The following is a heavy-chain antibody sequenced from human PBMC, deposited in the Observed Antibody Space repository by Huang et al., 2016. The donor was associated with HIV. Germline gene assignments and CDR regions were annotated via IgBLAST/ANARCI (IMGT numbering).Heavy chain of an antibody. CDR2: ISSSSSTI. CDR1: GFSLSTYG. V-gene: IGHV3-48*02. Sequence: EVQLVESGGGLVQPGGSLRLSCDGFSLSTYGMNWVRQAPVNVLEWLSYISSSSSTIHYGDSVKGRFTTSRDNGQNSLYLQMNSLSDEDMAVYYCASGYGYFDYWGRGTLVAVSS. D-gene: IGHD5-18*01. J-gene: IGHJ4*02. CDR3: ASGYGYFDY.